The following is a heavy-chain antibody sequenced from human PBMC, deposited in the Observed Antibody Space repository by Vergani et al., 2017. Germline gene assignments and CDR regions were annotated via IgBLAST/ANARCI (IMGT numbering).Heavy chain of an antibody. CDR2: IRSDMFGDGGTR. J-gene: IGHJ5*02. CDR3: VRRIVVGPVIPRVDGLDP. V-gene: IGHV3-49*05. Sequence: EAQLAESGGGLVKPGQSLRLSCTASGFTSGDYVMSWFRQAPGKGLEWVGLIRSDMFGDGGTREYAASVKGRFTISRDDSGGTVYLPMDRLASADTAVYYCVRRIVVGPVIPRVDGLDPWGPGTLVTGSS. D-gene: IGHD2-21*01. CDR1: GFTSGDYV.